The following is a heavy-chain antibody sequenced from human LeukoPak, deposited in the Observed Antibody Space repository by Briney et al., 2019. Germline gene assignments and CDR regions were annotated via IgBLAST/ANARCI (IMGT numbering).Heavy chain of an antibody. CDR3: ARATVTTLFDY. D-gene: IGHD4-17*01. Sequence: ASVKVSCKASGYTFTSYGISWVRQAPGQGLEWMGWINTNTGNPTYAQGFTGRFVFSLDTSVSTAYLQISSLKAEDTAVYYCARATVTTLFDYWGQGTLVTVSS. V-gene: IGHV7-4-1*02. CDR1: GYTFTSYG. J-gene: IGHJ4*02. CDR2: INTNTGNP.